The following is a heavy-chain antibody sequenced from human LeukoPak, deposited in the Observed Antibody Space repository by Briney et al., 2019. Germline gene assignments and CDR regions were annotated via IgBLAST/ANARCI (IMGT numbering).Heavy chain of an antibody. CDR2: INHSGST. CDR3: ARSYDSSGYYGGDAFDI. D-gene: IGHD3-22*01. Sequence: SETLSLTCAVYGGSFSGYYWSWIRQPPGKGLEWIGEINHSGSTNYNPSLKSRVTISVDTSKNQFSLKLSSVTAADTAVYYCARSYDSSGYYGGDAFDIWGQGTMVTVSS. V-gene: IGHV4-34*01. J-gene: IGHJ3*02. CDR1: GGSFSGYY.